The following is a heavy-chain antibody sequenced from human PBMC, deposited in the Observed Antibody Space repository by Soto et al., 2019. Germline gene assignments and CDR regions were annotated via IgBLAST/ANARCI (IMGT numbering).Heavy chain of an antibody. V-gene: IGHV4-59*11. Sequence: VSGEPRSAHYWGWVGRIPGRGLEWLGYVYYTGNSNHNPSLKGRVTVSIAPSKSQFSLELTSVSAADTAVYYCAGGYYYVGSGPYLYIYGMDVWDQGTTVTVSS. CDR1: GEPRSAHY. J-gene: IGHJ6*02. CDR3: AGGYYYVGSGPYLYIYGMDV. D-gene: IGHD3-10*02. CDR2: VYYTGNS.